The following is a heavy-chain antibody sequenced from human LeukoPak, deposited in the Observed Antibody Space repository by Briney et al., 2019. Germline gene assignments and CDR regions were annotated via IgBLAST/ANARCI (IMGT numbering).Heavy chain of an antibody. V-gene: IGHV3-30*04. CDR3: ARAMVRGVITATDY. J-gene: IGHJ4*02. CDR1: GFTFSSYP. D-gene: IGHD3-10*01. CDR2: ISYDGSNK. Sequence: GISLSLYCTASGFTFSSYPMHWVRQARGKGLESVAFISYDGSNKYYADSVKDRFNISRDNSKNTLYLQMNSLRAEDTAVYYCARAMVRGVITATDYWGQGTLVTVSS.